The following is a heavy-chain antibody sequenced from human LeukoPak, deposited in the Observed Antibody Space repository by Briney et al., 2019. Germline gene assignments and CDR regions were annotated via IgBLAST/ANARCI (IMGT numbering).Heavy chain of an antibody. CDR2: ISGSGGST. J-gene: IGHJ5*02. CDR1: GFTFSSYA. CDR3: AKLLSGYCSRTSCLNWFDP. D-gene: IGHD2-2*01. Sequence: GESLRLSCAASGFTFSSYAMSWVRQAPGKGLEWVSAISGSGGSTYYADSVKGRFTISRDNSKNTLYLQMNSLRAEDTAVYYCAKLLSGYCSRTSCLNWFDPWGQGTLVTVSS. V-gene: IGHV3-23*01.